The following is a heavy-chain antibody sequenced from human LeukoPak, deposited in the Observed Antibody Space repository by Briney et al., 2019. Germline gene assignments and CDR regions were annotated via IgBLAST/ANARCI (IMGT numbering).Heavy chain of an antibody. Sequence: ASVKLCCKAAGATFTRYALSRVRQAPGQGLGWMGRIIPILGIANYAQKFQGRVTITADKSTSTTYMELSSLRSEDTAVYYCARGSGTRLATNWFDPWGQGTLVTVSS. D-gene: IGHD2-2*01. CDR3: ARGSGTRLATNWFDP. CDR2: IIPILGIA. V-gene: IGHV1-69*04. J-gene: IGHJ5*02. CDR1: GATFTRYA.